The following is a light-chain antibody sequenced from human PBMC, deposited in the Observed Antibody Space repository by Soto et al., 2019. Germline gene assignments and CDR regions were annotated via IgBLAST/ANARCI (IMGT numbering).Light chain of an antibody. J-gene: IGKJ5*01. CDR2: DAY. CDR3: QQYHKWPPIT. V-gene: IGKV3-15*01. Sequence: EIIMTQSPATLSVSPGERVTLSCRASQGVGSTLAWYRQQPGQAPRLLIYDAYIRASGVPARFSGSGSGTEFTLTISGLQSEDSAVYYCQQYHKWPPITFGQGTRLEIK. CDR1: QGVGST.